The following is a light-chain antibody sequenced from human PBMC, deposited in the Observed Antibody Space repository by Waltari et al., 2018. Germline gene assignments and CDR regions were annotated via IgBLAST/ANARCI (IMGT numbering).Light chain of an antibody. J-gene: IGKJ2*01. CDR3: QQYYTTPYT. CDR1: ESVLYSRNSRNC. Sequence: DIVMTQAPDSLVVSLGERATINCKSSESVLYSRNSRNCLAWLQQRPGQPPKLLIYWASTREAGVSDRCSGSGSGTDFTLTISSLQAEDVAIYYCQQYYTTPYTFGQGTKLDIK. CDR2: WAS. V-gene: IGKV4-1*01.